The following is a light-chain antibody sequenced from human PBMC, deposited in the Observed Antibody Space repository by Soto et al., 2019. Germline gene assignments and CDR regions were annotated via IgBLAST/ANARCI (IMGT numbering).Light chain of an antibody. Sequence: HSALTQPASVSGSPRQSITISCTGASSDFGSYTYVSWYQQHPGKAPKLMIYEVNDRPSGVSNRFSGSKSGNTASLTISGLQAEDEADYYCSSYTSSSTLYVFGTGTKVTV. J-gene: IGLJ1*01. CDR1: SSDFGSYTY. CDR2: EVN. V-gene: IGLV2-14*01. CDR3: SSYTSSSTLYV.